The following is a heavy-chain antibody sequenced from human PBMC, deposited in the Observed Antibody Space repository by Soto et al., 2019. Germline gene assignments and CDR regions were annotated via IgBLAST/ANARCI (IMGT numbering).Heavy chain of an antibody. CDR2: IIPILGIA. J-gene: IGHJ5*02. D-gene: IGHD3-3*01. Sequence: GASVKVSCKASGGTFSSYTISWVRQAPGQGLEWMGRIIPILGIANYAQKFQGRVTITADKSTSTAYMELSSLRSEDTAVYYCAREREVAFWSGYLRPNWFDPWGQGTLVTVSS. CDR1: GGTFSSYT. CDR3: AREREVAFWSGYLRPNWFDP. V-gene: IGHV1-69*04.